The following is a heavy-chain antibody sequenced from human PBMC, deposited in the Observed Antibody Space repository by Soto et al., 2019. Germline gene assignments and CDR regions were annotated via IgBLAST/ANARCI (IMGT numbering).Heavy chain of an antibody. Sequence: EVQLLESGGGLVQPGGSLRLSCGASGFTFSSYVMSWVRQTPGKGLEWVSAISGSGGSTYYADSVKGRFTISRDNPKNTLYLQMSGLRAEDTAIYYCAVWAGDNSNWYGPFDYWGQGTLVTVSS. CDR2: ISGSGGST. CDR3: AVWAGDNSNWYGPFDY. V-gene: IGHV3-23*01. J-gene: IGHJ4*02. CDR1: GFTFSSYV. D-gene: IGHD6-13*01.